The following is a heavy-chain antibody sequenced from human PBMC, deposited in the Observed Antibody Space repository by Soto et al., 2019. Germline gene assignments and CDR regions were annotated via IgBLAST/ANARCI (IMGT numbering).Heavy chain of an antibody. D-gene: IGHD2-15*01. CDR3: AGRKRYSDAFDI. CDR2: IYYSGST. CDR1: GGSISSSSYY. J-gene: IGHJ3*02. Sequence: PSGSLYLTCTVSGGSISSSSYYWGWIRKPPGKGLEWIGSIYYSGSTYYNPSLKSRVTISVDTSKNQFSLKLSSVTAADTAVYYCAGRKRYSDAFDIWGQGTMVTVSS. V-gene: IGHV4-39*01.